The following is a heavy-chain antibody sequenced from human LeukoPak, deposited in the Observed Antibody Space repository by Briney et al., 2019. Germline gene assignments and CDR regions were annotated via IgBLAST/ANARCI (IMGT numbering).Heavy chain of an antibody. CDR1: GFTFSGSA. J-gene: IGHJ4*02. Sequence: GGSLRLSCAASGFTFSGSAMHWVRQASGKGLEWVGRIRSKTHSYATAYAASVKGRFTISRDDSKNTAYLQMNSLKTEDTAVYYCIPTGSSFCGGDCSPFDYWGQGTLVTVSS. CDR3: IPTGSSFCGGDCSPFDY. V-gene: IGHV3-73*01. CDR2: IRSKTHSYAT. D-gene: IGHD2-21*02.